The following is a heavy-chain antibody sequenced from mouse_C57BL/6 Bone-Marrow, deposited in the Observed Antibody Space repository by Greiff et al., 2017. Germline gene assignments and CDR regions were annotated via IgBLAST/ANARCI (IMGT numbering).Heavy chain of an antibody. J-gene: IGHJ2*01. CDR3: AKHYSIYDFDY. CDR2: INPNNGGT. V-gene: IGHV1-18*01. CDR1: GFTFTDYN. D-gene: IGHD2-5*01. Sequence: VQLQQSGPELVKPGASVKIPCTASGFTFTDYNMDWVKQSHGKSLEWIGDINPNNGGTIYNQKFKGNATLSVDKSSSTAYMELRSLTSEDTAVYDCAKHYSIYDFDYWGQGTTLTVSS.